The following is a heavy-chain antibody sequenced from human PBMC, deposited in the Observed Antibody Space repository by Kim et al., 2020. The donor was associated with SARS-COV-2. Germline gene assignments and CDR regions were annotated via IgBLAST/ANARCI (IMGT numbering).Heavy chain of an antibody. CDR1: GFTFSSCA. Sequence: GGSLRLSCAASGFTFSSCAIHWVRQAPGKGLEWVAVISYDASNKNYADSVKGRFTISRDNSKNTLYLQMNSLRAEDTAVYYCARSQGRGYFDYWGQGTLVTVSS. V-gene: IGHV3-30-3*01. CDR3: ARSQGRGYFDY. J-gene: IGHJ4*02. D-gene: IGHD1-26*01. CDR2: ISYDASNK.